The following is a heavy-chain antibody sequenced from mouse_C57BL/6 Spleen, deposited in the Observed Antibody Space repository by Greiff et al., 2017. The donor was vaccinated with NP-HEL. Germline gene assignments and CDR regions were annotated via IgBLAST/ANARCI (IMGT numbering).Heavy chain of an antibody. CDR1: GYTFTSYW. V-gene: IGHV1-50*01. CDR3: ARRDGNYLYYFDY. J-gene: IGHJ2*01. D-gene: IGHD2-1*01. CDR2: IDPSDSYT. Sequence: QVQLQQPGAELVKPGASVKLSCKASGYTFTSYWMQWVKQRPGQGLEWIGEIDPSDSYTTYTQKFKGKATLTVDTSSSTAYMQLSSLTSEDSAVYYCARRDGNYLYYFDYWGQGTTLTVSS.